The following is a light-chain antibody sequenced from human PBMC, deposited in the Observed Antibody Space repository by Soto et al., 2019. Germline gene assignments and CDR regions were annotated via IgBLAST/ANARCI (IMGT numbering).Light chain of an antibody. V-gene: IGLV2-14*01. CDR3: NSYTLSRTVV. J-gene: IGLJ2*01. Sequence: QSVLTQPASVSGSPGQSITLSCAGTSSDIGAHNFVSWYQHHPGKAPKLIIYEVTKWPSGVSTRFSGSKAGNTASLTISGLQAEDEAYYYCNSYTLSRTVVFGGGTKLTVL. CDR2: EVT. CDR1: SSDIGAHNF.